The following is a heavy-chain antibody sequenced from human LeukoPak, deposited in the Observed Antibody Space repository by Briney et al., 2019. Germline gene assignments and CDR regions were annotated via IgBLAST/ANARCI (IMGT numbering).Heavy chain of an antibody. J-gene: IGHJ3*02. Sequence: GGSLRLSCAASGFTFDDYGMSWVRQAPGKGVEWVSGINWNGGSTVYADSVKGRFTISRDNAKNSLYLQMNSLRAEDTALYYCARAYYYGSGSYGFEAFDIWGQGTMVTVSS. CDR1: GFTFDDYG. CDR3: ARAYYYGSGSYGFEAFDI. D-gene: IGHD3-10*01. CDR2: INWNGGST. V-gene: IGHV3-20*04.